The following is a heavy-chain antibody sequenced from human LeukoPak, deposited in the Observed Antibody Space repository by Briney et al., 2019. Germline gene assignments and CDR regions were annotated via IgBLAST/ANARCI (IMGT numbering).Heavy chain of an antibody. CDR3: AKEVRRGLQFSYFGY. V-gene: IGHV3-23*01. Sequence: GGSLRLSCAASGFTFSGYAMSWVRQAPGKGLEWVSAISGSGGSTYYADSVKGRFTISRDNSKNTLYLQMNSLRAEDTAVYHCAKEVRRGLQFSYFGYWARETLVTVPP. CDR1: GFTFSGYA. J-gene: IGHJ4*02. D-gene: IGHD5-24*01. CDR2: ISGSGGST.